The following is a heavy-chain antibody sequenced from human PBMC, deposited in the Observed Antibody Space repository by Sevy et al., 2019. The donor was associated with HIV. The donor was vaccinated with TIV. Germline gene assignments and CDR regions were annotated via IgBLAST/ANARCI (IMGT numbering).Heavy chain of an antibody. V-gene: IGHV3-23*01. CDR1: GFTFSKYS. Sequence: GGSLRLSCAASGFTFSKYSMSWVRQPPGKGLEWVSTLSFGCGEKNYADSVKGGFTISRDNSKSSVYLQMNKLRPEDTDGYYCAGDGATKPHDYWGQGTLVTVSS. J-gene: IGHJ4*02. CDR2: LSFGCGEK. D-gene: IGHD5-12*01. CDR3: AGDGATKPHDY.